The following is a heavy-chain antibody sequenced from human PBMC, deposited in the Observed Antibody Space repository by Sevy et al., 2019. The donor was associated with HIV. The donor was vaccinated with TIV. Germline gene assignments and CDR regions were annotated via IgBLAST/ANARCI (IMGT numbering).Heavy chain of an antibody. V-gene: IGHV4-34*01. D-gene: IGHD6-6*01. CDR2: INHSGST. J-gene: IGHJ6*02. Sequence: SETLSLTCAVYGGSFSGYYWSWIRQPPGKGLEWIGEINHSGSTNYNPSLKSRVTISVDTSKNQFSLKLSSVTAADTAVYYCAGLYSSSSGFRYYYYGMDVWGQGTTVTVSS. CDR1: GGSFSGYY. CDR3: AGLYSSSSGFRYYYYGMDV.